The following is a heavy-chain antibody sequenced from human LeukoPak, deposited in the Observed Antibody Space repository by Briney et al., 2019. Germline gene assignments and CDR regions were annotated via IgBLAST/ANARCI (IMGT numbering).Heavy chain of an antibody. D-gene: IGHD2-2*01. Sequence: ASVKVSCKASGYTFTSYGISWVRQAPGQGLEWMGWISAYNGNTNYAQKLQGRVTITADESTSTAYMELSSLRSEDTAVYYCARVRAGCSSTSCYYPGTYYYYYMDVWGKGTTVTVSS. J-gene: IGHJ6*03. CDR1: GYTFTSYG. CDR3: ARVRAGCSSTSCYYPGTYYYYYMDV. V-gene: IGHV1-18*01. CDR2: ISAYNGNT.